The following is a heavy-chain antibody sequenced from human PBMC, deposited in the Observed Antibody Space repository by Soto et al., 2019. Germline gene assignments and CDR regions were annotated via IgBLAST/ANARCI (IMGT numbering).Heavy chain of an antibody. CDR2: ISSSSSYI. CDR3: ARDELSPITLLFGELFDVRESLRYYYYGMDV. CDR1: GFTFSSYS. Sequence: PGGSLRLSCAASGFTFSSYSMNWVRQAPGKGLEWVSSISSSSSYIYYADSVKGRSTISRDNAKNSLYLQMNSLRAEDTAVYYCARDELSPITLLFGELFDVRESLRYYYYGMDVWGQGTTVTVSS. V-gene: IGHV3-21*01. J-gene: IGHJ6*02. D-gene: IGHD3-10*01.